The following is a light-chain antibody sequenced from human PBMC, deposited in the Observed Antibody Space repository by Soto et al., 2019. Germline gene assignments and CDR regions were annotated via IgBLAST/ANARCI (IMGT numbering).Light chain of an antibody. Sequence: EVVMTQSPCSFSVSPLERATLSCRASQSVTSNVAWYQQKPGQAPRLLIYRASARATGVPARFSGSGSGTEFTLTISSLQSEDFGIYYCQQYDYWWTFGQGTKVDIK. J-gene: IGKJ1*01. CDR1: QSVTSN. V-gene: IGKV3-15*01. CDR3: QQYDYWWT. CDR2: RAS.